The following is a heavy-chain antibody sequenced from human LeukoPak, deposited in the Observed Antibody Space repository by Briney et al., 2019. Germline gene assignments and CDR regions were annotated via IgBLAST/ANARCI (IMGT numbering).Heavy chain of an antibody. CDR3: ASGTHSTEFDP. D-gene: IGHD3-10*01. Sequence: SETPSLTRTVSGGSISSSSYYWGWLRQPPGKGLEWIGSRYYSGSTYYNPSLKSRVTISVDTPKNQFSLKLSSVTAADTAEYYCASGTHSTEFDPWGQGTLVTVSS. V-gene: IGHV4-39*05. J-gene: IGHJ5*02. CDR2: RYYSGST. CDR1: GGSISSSSYY.